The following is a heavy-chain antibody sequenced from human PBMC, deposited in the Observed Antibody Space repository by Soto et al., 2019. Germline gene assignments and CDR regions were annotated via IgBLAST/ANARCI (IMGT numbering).Heavy chain of an antibody. D-gene: IGHD3-10*01. CDR2: ISGTGYST. V-gene: IGHV3-23*01. J-gene: IGHJ4*02. Sequence: RLSCAASGFTFSAYAMTWVRQAPGKGLEWVSAISGTGYSTYYSDSVRGRSTISRDNSKNILYLQLKNLRAEDTALYFCAKGRRGPWPWGQGILVTV. CDR3: AKGRRGPWP. CDR1: GFTFSAYA.